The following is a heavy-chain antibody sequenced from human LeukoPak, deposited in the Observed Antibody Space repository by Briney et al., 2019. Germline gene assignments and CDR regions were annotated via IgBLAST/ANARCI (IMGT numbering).Heavy chain of an antibody. CDR2: ISSSGSTI. CDR1: GFTFSDYY. D-gene: IGHD2-15*01. V-gene: IGHV3-11*01. J-gene: IGHJ5*02. CDR3: ARDPLGYCSGGSCYSFWFDP. Sequence: GGSLRLSCAASGFTFSDYYMSWIRQAPGKGLEWVSYISSSGSTIYYADFVKGRFTISRDNAKNSLYLQMNSLRAEDTAVYYCARDPLGYCSGGSCYSFWFDPWGQGTLVTVSS.